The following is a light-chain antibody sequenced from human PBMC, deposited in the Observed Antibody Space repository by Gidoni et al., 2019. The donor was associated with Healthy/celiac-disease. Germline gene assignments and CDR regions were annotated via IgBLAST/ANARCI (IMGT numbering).Light chain of an antibody. CDR3: SSYTSSSTYV. J-gene: IGLJ1*01. Sequence: QSALTQPASVSGSPGQSITISCTGTSSDVGGYNYVSWYQQHPGKAPKLMIYEVCNRPSGVSNRFSGSESGNTASLTISGLQAEDEADYYCSSYTSSSTYVFGTGTKVTVL. CDR2: EVC. V-gene: IGLV2-14*01. CDR1: SSDVGGYNY.